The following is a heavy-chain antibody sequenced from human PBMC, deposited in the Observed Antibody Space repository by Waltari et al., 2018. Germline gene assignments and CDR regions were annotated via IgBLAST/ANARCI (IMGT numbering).Heavy chain of an antibody. CDR3: ATAYKGGGPLDY. CDR1: GYTFTSYD. V-gene: IGHV1-69-2*01. D-gene: IGHD3-10*01. J-gene: IGHJ4*02. Sequence: VQLVQSGAEVKKPGASVKVSCKASGYTFTSYDINWVQQAPGKGLEWMGRGDPEDGETIYAEKFQGRVTITADTSTDTAYMELSSLRSEDTAVYYCATAYKGGGPLDYWGQGTLVTVSS. CDR2: GDPEDGET.